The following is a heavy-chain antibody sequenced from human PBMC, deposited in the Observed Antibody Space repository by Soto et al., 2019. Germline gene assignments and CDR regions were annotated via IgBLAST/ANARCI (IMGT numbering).Heavy chain of an antibody. J-gene: IGHJ5*02. CDR3: ARVPDR. V-gene: IGHV4-30-2*01. CDR1: GGSISSGGYS. D-gene: IGHD2-2*01. CDR2: IYHSGST. Sequence: SETPSLTCAVSGGSISSGGYSWSWIRQPPGKGLEWIGYIYHSGSTYYNPSLKSRVTISVDRSKNQFSLKLSSVTAADTAVYYCARVPDRWGQGTLVTASS.